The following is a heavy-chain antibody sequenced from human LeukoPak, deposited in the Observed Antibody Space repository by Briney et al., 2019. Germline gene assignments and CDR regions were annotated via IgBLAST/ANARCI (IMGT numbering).Heavy chain of an antibody. J-gene: IGHJ4*02. CDR3: AREWGAAADY. V-gene: IGHV3-30*04. D-gene: IGHD6-13*01. CDR2: MSYDGKNN. CDR1: GFNFLNYA. Sequence: GGSLRLSCAASGFNFLNYAVHWVRQAPGKGLEWVAVMSYDGKNNYYADFVKGRFTLSRDSSKNTLYVQMNSLRHEDTAIYYCAREWGAAADYWGQGTLVTVSS.